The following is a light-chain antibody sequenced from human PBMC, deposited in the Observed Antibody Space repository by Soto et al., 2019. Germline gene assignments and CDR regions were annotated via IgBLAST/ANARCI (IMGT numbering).Light chain of an antibody. V-gene: IGLV2-14*03. CDR2: DVS. J-gene: IGLJ3*02. CDR3: TSFTTSSTWV. Sequence: QSALTQPASVSGSPGQWITISCTGTSSDIGGYNYVSLFQQHPGKAPKLMIYDVSNPPSGVSNRFSGSKAGNTASLTISGLQAEDAADYYCTSFTTSSTWVFGGGTKVTVL. CDR1: SSDIGGYNY.